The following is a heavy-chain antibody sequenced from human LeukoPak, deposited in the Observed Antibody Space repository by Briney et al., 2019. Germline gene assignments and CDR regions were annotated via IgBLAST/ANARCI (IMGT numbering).Heavy chain of an antibody. V-gene: IGHV3-30*18. CDR3: AKDRVGATEPDY. CDR1: GFTFSSYG. D-gene: IGHD1-26*01. J-gene: IGHJ4*02. CDR2: ISYDGSNK. Sequence: GGSLRLSCAASGFTFSSYGMHWVRQAPGKGLEWVAVISYDGSNKYYADSVKGRFTISRDNSKNTLYLQMNSLRAEDTAVYYCAKDRVGATEPDYWGQGTLVTVSS.